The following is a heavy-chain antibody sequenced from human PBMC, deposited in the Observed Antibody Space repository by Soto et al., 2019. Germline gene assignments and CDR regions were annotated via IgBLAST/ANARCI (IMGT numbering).Heavy chain of an antibody. Sequence: EVQLLESGGGLVQPGGSLRLSCAASGFTFSSYAVSWVRQAPGKGLEWVSYISGDGFSTYYADSVKGRLTISRDNSKNTLYLQMNSLRAEDTAVYYCARRGGFGEEPKYYYYGMDVWGQGTTVTVSS. CDR3: ARRGGFGEEPKYYYYGMDV. D-gene: IGHD3-10*01. CDR1: GFTFSSYA. V-gene: IGHV3-23*01. CDR2: ISGDGFST. J-gene: IGHJ6*02.